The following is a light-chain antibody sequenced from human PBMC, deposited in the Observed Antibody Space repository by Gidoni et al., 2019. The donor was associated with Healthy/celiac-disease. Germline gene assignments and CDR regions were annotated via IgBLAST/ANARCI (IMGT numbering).Light chain of an antibody. V-gene: IGKV3-15*01. CDR3: QQYNNWLPIT. J-gene: IGKJ5*01. CDR2: CAS. CDR1: QGVSSN. Sequence: EIEVTQSPATLSVSPGERATLSCRASQGVSSNLAWYHQKPGQAPRLLIYCASTRATGIPARFGGSGSGTECTLTISSLQSEDFAVYYCQQYNNWLPITFGEGTRLEIK.